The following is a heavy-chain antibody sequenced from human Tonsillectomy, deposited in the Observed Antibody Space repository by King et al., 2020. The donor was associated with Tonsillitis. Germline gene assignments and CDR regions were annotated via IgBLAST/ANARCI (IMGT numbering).Heavy chain of an antibody. V-gene: IGHV2-70*01. J-gene: IGHJ4*02. CDR3: ARINNDFWSGYADY. D-gene: IGHD3-3*01. CDR1: GFSLSTSGMC. CDR2: IDWDDDK. Sequence: TLKESGPALVKPTQTLTLTCTFSGFSLSTSGMCVSWIRQPPGKALEWLALIDWDDDKYSSTSLKTRLTISKDTSKNQVVLTMTNMDPVDTATYYCARINNDFWSGYADYWGRGTLVTVSS.